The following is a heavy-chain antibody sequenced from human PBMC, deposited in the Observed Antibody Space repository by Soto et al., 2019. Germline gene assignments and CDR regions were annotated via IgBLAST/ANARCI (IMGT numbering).Heavy chain of an antibody. CDR3: ARGGIAAAAPPDY. Sequence: QVQLQESGPGLVKPSQTLSLTCTVSGGSISSGGYYWSWIRQHPGKGLEWIGYIYYSGSTYYNPSLKRRVTLSXDXPKNQFALKLSSVTAVDTAVYYCARGGIAAAAPPDYWGQGTLVTVSS. V-gene: IGHV4-31*03. D-gene: IGHD6-13*01. CDR1: GGSISSGGYY. J-gene: IGHJ4*02. CDR2: IYYSGST.